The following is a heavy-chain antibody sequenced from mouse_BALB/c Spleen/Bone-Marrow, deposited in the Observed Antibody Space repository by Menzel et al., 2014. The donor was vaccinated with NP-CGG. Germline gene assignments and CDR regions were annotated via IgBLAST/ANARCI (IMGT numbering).Heavy chain of an antibody. V-gene: IGHV5-17*02. CDR1: GFTFSSFG. CDR3: AIEGNWDDFDF. D-gene: IGHD4-1*01. Sequence: EVKLMESGGRLVQPGGSRKPSCAASGFTFSSFGMHWVRQAPERGLEWVAYISSGSTSIFYSDPVRGRFTISRDNPKNPRCRQMTRLTSEDTAMYYGAIEGNWDDFDFWGAGTTVTVSS. CDR2: ISSGSTSI. J-gene: IGHJ1*01.